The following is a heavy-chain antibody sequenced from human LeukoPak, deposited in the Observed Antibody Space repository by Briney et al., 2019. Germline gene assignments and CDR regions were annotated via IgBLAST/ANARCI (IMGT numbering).Heavy chain of an antibody. J-gene: IGHJ5*02. CDR3: ARMGSGRGAWFDP. CDR1: AGSITSGNW. D-gene: IGHD6-19*01. CDR2: VYVGGST. Sequence: SGTLFLTCTVSAGSITSGNWWNWVRQPPERGLEWIGEVYVGGSTNYNPSLKSRATISIDKSKNQFSLDLKSVTAADTAIYYCARMGSGRGAWFDPWGQGTLVTVSS. V-gene: IGHV4-4*02.